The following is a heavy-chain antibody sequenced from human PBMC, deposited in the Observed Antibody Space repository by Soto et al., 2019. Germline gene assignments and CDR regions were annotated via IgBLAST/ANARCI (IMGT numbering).Heavy chain of an antibody. CDR2: IIPIFGTA. Sequence: QVQLVQSGAEVKKPGSSVKVSCKASGGTFSSYAISWVRQAPGHGLEWMGGIIPIFGTANYAQKFQGRVTITAEEYTSTAYMELSSMRSEDTAVYYCARGSSSWYARGWFDPWGQGTLVTVSS. D-gene: IGHD6-13*01. CDR3: ARGSSSWYARGWFDP. J-gene: IGHJ5*02. CDR1: GGTFSSYA. V-gene: IGHV1-69*01.